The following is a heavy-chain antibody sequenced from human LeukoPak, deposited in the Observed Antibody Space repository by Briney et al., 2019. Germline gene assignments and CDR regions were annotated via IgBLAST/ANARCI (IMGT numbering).Heavy chain of an antibody. CDR3: ARREYASSWSFDY. CDR1: GGSISGYY. J-gene: IGHJ4*02. V-gene: IGHV4-59*08. D-gene: IGHD6-13*01. Sequence: SETLSLTCTVSGGSISGYYWNWVRQPPGKGLEWIGYIYYSGSTKYNPSLKSRVTISVDTSKNQFSLKLSSVTAADTAVYYCARREYASSWSFDYWGQGTLVTVSS. CDR2: IYYSGST.